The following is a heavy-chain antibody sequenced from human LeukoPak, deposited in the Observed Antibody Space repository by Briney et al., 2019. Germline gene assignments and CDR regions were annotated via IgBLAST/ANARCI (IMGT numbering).Heavy chain of an antibody. V-gene: IGHV4-34*01. CDR2: INHSGST. CDR3: ARGNVVMVAATRRYNWFDP. D-gene: IGHD2-15*01. Sequence: PSETLSLTCAVYGGSFSGYYWSWIRQPPGKGLEWIGEINHSGSTNYNPSLKSRVTISVDTSKNQFSLKLSSVTAADTAVYYCARGNVVMVAATRRYNWFDPWGQGTLVTVSS. CDR1: GGSFSGYY. J-gene: IGHJ5*02.